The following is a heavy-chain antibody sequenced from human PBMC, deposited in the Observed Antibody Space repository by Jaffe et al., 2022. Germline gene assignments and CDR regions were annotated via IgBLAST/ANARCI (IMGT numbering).Heavy chain of an antibody. Sequence: QVQLQESGPGLVKPSQTLSLTCTVSGGSISSGSYYWSWIRQPAGKGLEWIGRIYTSGSTNYNPSLKSRVTISVDTSKNQFSLKLSSVTAADTAVYYCARGITGLIQSWAYYFDYWGQGTLVTVSS. V-gene: IGHV4-61*02. J-gene: IGHJ4*02. CDR3: ARGITGLIQSWAYYFDY. CDR1: GGSISSGSYY. CDR2: IYTSGST. D-gene: IGHD5-18*01.